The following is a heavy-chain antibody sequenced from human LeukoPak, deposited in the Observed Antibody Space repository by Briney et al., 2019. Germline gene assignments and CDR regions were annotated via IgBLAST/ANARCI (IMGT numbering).Heavy chain of an antibody. V-gene: IGHV4-61*02. CDR2: INTSGST. CDR3: ASIQSYYFGLDV. CDR1: GGSISSGSYY. D-gene: IGHD4-11*01. Sequence: SETLSLTCTVSGGSISSGSYYWSWIRQPAGTGLEWIGRINTSGSTNYNPSLKSRVTISVDTSKNQFSLKLSSVTAADTAVHYCASIQSYYFGLDVWGQGTTVTVSS. J-gene: IGHJ6*02.